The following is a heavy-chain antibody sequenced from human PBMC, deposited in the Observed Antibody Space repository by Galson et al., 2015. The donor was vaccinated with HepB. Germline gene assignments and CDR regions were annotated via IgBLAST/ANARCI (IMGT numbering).Heavy chain of an antibody. D-gene: IGHD1-26*01. V-gene: IGHV4-34*01. Sequence: SETLSLTCAVYGGSFSDYYWSWIRQPPGKGLEWIGEISHSGSTNYNPSLKSRVTISVDASKNQFSLKLSSVTAADTAVYFCARVPLQTTKLDYWGQGTLVTVSS. J-gene: IGHJ4*02. CDR3: ARVPLQTTKLDY. CDR2: ISHSGST. CDR1: GGSFSDYY.